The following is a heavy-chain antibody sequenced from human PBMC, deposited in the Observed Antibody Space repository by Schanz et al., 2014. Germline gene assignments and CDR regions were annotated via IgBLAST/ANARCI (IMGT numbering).Heavy chain of an antibody. Sequence: EVHLVESGGGLVKRGGSLRLSCAASGFTISSYSMNWVRQAPGKGLEWVSALSGSGGSTYYADSVKGRFTISRDSGQNSLYLQMNSLRAGDTAVYYCARGTDWNLHYWGQGALVTVSS. CDR2: LSGSGGST. J-gene: IGHJ4*02. CDR1: GFTISSYS. V-gene: IGHV3-21*01. D-gene: IGHD1-1*01. CDR3: ARGTDWNLHY.